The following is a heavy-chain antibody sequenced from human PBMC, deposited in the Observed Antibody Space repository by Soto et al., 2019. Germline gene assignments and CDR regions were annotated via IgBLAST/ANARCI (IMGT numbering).Heavy chain of an antibody. V-gene: IGHV3-23*01. CDR2: ISGSGGST. J-gene: IGHJ4*02. Sequence: EVQLLESGGGLVQPGGSLRLSCAASGFTFSSYAMSWVRQAPGKGLEWVSAISGSGGSTYYADSVKGWFTISRDNSNNTLYLQMNSRRAEDTAVYYCAKRLNYASPELDYWGQGTLVTVSS. D-gene: IGHD3-16*01. CDR3: AKRLNYASPELDY. CDR1: GFTFSSYA.